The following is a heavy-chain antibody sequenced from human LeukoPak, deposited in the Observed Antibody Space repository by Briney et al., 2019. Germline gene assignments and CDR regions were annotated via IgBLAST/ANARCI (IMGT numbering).Heavy chain of an antibody. Sequence: GGSLQISCKGSGCSFSNYWVGWVRQLSGKGLEWMGVIYPGDSDITYSPAFRGQATISVDKSISTAYLQWSSLKASDTAMYYCARGDSGWFSNSWGQGTLVTVSS. V-gene: IGHV5-51*01. CDR3: ARGDSGWFSNS. D-gene: IGHD6-19*01. CDR1: GCSFSNYW. J-gene: IGHJ4*02. CDR2: IYPGDSDI.